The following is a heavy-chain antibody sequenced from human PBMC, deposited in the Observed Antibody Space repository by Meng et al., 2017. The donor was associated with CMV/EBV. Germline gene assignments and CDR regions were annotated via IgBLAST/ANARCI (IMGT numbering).Heavy chain of an antibody. D-gene: IGHD3-16*02. CDR3: TVKITFGGVIPAR. J-gene: IGHJ4*02. CDR1: ELAYNNYG. Sequence: DSELAYNNYGKSWVRQAPGKGLEWVSASSGSGDTTYYVDSVKGRFTISRDNSRNTLYLQMNSLRAEDTAVYYCTVKITFGGVIPARWGQGTLVTVSS. V-gene: IGHV3-23*01. CDR2: SSGSGDTT.